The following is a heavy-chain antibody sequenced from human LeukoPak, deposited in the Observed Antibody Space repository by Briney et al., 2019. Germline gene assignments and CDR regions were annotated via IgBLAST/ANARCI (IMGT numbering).Heavy chain of an antibody. D-gene: IGHD3-9*01. CDR3: CRDVRDISTGRYFDY. Sequence: GGSLRLSCAASGLTFSSYEMNWVRQAPGKGLEWVSYISSSGSTIYYADSVKGRFTISRDNAKNSLYLQMNSLRAEDTAVYSWCRDVRDISTGRYFDYWGQGTLVTVSS. V-gene: IGHV3-48*03. CDR1: GLTFSSYE. CDR2: ISSSGSTI. J-gene: IGHJ4*02.